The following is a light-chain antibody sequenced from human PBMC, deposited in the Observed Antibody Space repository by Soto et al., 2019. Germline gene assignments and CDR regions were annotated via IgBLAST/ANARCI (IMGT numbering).Light chain of an antibody. CDR1: NSNIGSNN. CDR2: RSD. Sequence: QSVLTQSPSASGTPGQRVTIACSGSNSNIGSNNVNWYRHVPGTAPKLLIFRSDQWPSGVPDRFSGSRSGTSASLVINGLQSGDEAHYYCAAWDDSRYGVIFGGGTKLTVL. J-gene: IGLJ2*01. CDR3: AAWDDSRYGVI. V-gene: IGLV1-44*01.